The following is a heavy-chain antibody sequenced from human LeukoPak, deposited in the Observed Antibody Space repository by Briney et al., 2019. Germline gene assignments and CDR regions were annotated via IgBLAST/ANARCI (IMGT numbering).Heavy chain of an antibody. CDR2: IIPIFGTA. D-gene: IGHD3-22*01. Sequence: ASVKVSCKASGGTFSSYAISWVRQAPGQGLEWMGGIIPIFGTANCAQKFQGRVTITADESTSTAYMELSSLRSEDTAVYYCARDLVKYYDSSGYYSCGYWGQGTLVTVSS. J-gene: IGHJ4*02. CDR1: GGTFSSYA. CDR3: ARDLVKYYDSSGYYSCGY. V-gene: IGHV1-69*13.